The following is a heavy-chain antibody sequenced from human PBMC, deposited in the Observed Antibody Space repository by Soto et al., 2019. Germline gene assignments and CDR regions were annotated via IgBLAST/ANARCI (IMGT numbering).Heavy chain of an antibody. CDR1: GGSIISYY. CDR3: ARARRLGYCSGGSCSPYYYYMDV. V-gene: IGHV4-59*08. CDR2: IYYSGST. J-gene: IGHJ6*03. D-gene: IGHD2-15*01. Sequence: SETLSLTCTVSGGSIISYYWSWIRQPPGKGLEWIRYIYYSGSTNYNPSLKSRVTISVDTSKNQFSLKLSSVTAADTAVYYCARARRLGYCSGGSCSPYYYYMDVWGKGTTVTVSS.